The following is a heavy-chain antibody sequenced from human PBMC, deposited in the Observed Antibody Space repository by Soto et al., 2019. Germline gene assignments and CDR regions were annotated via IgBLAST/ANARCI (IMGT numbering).Heavy chain of an antibody. Sequence: QVQLVQSGAEVKKPGASVKVSCTASGYTFTSYAMHWVRQAPGQRLEWMGWINDGNGNTKYSQKFQGRVTITRDTSASTAYMELSSLRSEDTAVYYCARRVRRWYLYGMDVWGQGTTVTVSS. CDR1: GYTFTSYA. D-gene: IGHD6-13*01. CDR3: ARRVRRWYLYGMDV. V-gene: IGHV1-3*01. CDR2: INDGNGNT. J-gene: IGHJ6*02.